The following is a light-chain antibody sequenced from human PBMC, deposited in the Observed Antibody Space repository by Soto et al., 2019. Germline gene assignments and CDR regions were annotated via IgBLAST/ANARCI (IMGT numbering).Light chain of an antibody. CDR2: AAS. CDR3: QQASSFPRA. J-gene: IGKJ4*01. CDR1: QDISSW. Sequence: DIQMTQSSSSVSASVGDRVNVTCRASQDISSWFAWYQQKPGNDPKLLIYAASSLQHGVPSRFSGSGSGTDFTLTISSLQPEDFASYYCQQASSFPRAFGGGTKVDMK. V-gene: IGKV1-12*01.